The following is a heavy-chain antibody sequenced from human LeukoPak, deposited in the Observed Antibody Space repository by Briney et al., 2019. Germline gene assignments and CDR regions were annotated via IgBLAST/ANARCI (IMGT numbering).Heavy chain of an antibody. D-gene: IGHD1-26*01. Sequence: SVKVSCKASGGTFSSYAISWVRQAPGQGLEWMGRIIPILGIANYAQKFQGRVTITADKSTSTAYMELSSLRPEDTAVYYCARHRYSGSYGLFDYWGQGTLVTVSS. J-gene: IGHJ4*02. CDR1: GGTFSSYA. CDR2: IIPILGIA. V-gene: IGHV1-69*04. CDR3: ARHRYSGSYGLFDY.